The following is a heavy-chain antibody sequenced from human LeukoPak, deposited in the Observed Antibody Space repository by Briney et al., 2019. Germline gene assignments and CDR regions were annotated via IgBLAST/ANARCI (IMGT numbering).Heavy chain of an antibody. J-gene: IGHJ2*01. CDR2: ISGSGDST. D-gene: IGHD3-3*01. CDR1: GFTFTSHA. Sequence: GGSLRLSCAASGFTFTSHAVSWVRQAPGKGLKWDSAISGSGDSTYYADSVKGRFTISRDNSNNTVYLQMNSLRAEDTAVYYCARDFWDDFEYFDLWGRGTLVTVSS. CDR3: ARDFWDDFEYFDL. V-gene: IGHV3-23*01.